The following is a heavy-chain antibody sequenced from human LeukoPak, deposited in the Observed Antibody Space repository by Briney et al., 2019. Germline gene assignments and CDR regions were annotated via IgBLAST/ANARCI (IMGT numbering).Heavy chain of an antibody. CDR2: IYTSGST. V-gene: IGHV4-61*02. D-gene: IGHD6-19*01. J-gene: IGHJ4*02. CDR3: ARFPGIAVAGSYYFDY. CDR1: GGSISSGSYY. Sequence: SQTLSLTCTVSGGSISSGSYYWRWIRQPAGKGLEWIGRIYTSGSTNYNPSLKSRVTISVDTSKNQFSLKLSSVTAADTAVYYCARFPGIAVAGSYYFDYWGQGTPVTVSS.